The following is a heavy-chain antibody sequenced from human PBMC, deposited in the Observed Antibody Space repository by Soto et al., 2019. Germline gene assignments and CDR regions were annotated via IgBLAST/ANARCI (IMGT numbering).Heavy chain of an antibody. CDR1: GFTLSDHY. Sequence: EVQVVESGGGLVQPGGSLRLSCAASGFTLSDHYMDWVRQAPGKGLEWVGRTKNKGNSYTTEYAASVKGRFTISRDDSKNSVYLHMNSLKSADTAVYYCARGGYEYRYWGQGTLVTVSS. CDR2: TKNKGNSYTT. V-gene: IGHV3-72*01. J-gene: IGHJ4*02. CDR3: ARGGYEYRY. D-gene: IGHD5-12*01.